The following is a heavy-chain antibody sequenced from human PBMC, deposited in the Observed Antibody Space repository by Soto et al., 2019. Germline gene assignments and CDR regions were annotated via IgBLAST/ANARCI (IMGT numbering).Heavy chain of an antibody. CDR1: GFTFSSYG. CDR3: AREGLRLWLDY. J-gene: IGHJ4*02. Sequence: GGSLRLSCAAPGFTFSSYGMHWVRQAPGKGLEWVAVIWYDGSNKYYADSVKGRFTISRDNSKNTLYLQMNSLRAEDTAVYYCAREGLRLWLDYWGQGTLVTVSS. D-gene: IGHD5-18*01. V-gene: IGHV3-33*01. CDR2: IWYDGSNK.